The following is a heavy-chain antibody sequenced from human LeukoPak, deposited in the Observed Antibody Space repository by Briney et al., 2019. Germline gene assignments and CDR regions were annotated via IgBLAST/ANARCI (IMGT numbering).Heavy chain of an antibody. CDR3: ARASGVSVPAGY. J-gene: IGHJ4*02. V-gene: IGHV3-48*03. CDR1: GFTFSSYE. Sequence: GGPLRLSCVASGFTFSSYEINWVRQAPGKGLEWISHISSSGSTIYYADFLRGRFTISRDNAKNSVYLQMNSLRAEDTAVYYCARASGVSVPAGYWGQGTLVTVSS. D-gene: IGHD2-8*01. CDR2: ISSSGSTI.